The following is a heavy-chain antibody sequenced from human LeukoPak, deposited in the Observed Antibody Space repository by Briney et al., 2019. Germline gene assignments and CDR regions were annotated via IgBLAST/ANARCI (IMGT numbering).Heavy chain of an antibody. CDR2: INHSGST. V-gene: IGHV4-34*01. CDR1: GGSFSGYY. Sequence: SETLSLTCAVYGGSFSGYYWSWIRQPPGKGLEWIGEINHSGSTNYNPSLKSRVTISVDTSKNQFSLKLSSVTAADTAVYYCASPDKRRIPFQHWGQGTLVTVSS. J-gene: IGHJ1*01. D-gene: IGHD2-2*02. CDR3: ASPDKRRIPFQH.